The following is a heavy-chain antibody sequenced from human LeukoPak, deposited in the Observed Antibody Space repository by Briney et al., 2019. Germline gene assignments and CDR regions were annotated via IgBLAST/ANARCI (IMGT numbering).Heavy chain of an antibody. CDR2: IHTSGST. J-gene: IGHJ6*03. Sequence: SETLSLTCTFSGGSISSYYWSWIRQPAGKGLEWIGRIHTSGSTHYNPSLKSRVTMSVDTSKNQFSLKLSSVTAVDTAVYYCARDRYYYGSGSYPYMDVWGKGTTVTISS. D-gene: IGHD3-10*01. V-gene: IGHV4-4*07. CDR1: GGSISSYY. CDR3: ARDRYYYGSGSYPYMDV.